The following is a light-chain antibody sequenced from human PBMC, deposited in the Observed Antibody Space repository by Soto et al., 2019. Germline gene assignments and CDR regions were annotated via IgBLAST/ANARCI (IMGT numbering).Light chain of an antibody. CDR1: QSVSSN. V-gene: IGKV3-11*01. J-gene: IGKJ5*01. CDR2: GAS. Sequence: EIVMTPSPATLSVSPGERATLSRRVSQSVSSNLAWYQQKHGQAPRLLIYGASTRAAGVPPRFSGSGSGTDFTLTISSLEPEDFAVYYCQQRSNWPPITFGQGTRLEIK. CDR3: QQRSNWPPIT.